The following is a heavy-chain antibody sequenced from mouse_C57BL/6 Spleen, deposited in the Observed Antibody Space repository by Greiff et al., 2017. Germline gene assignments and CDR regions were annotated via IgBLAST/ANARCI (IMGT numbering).Heavy chain of an antibody. V-gene: IGHV1-15*01. CDR2: IDPETGGT. CDR3: TNYYYGSSYERYFDV. D-gene: IGHD1-1*01. CDR1: GYTFTDYE. Sequence: QVQLQQSGAELVRPGASVTLSCKASGYTFTDYEMHWVKQTPVHGLEWIGAIDPETGGTAYNQKFKGKAILTADKSSSTAYMELRSLTSEDSAVYYCTNYYYGSSYERYFDVWGTGTTVTVSS. J-gene: IGHJ1*03.